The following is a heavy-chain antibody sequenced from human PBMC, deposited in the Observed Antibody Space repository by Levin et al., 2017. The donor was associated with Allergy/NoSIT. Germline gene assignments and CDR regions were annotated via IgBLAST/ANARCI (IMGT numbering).Heavy chain of an antibody. D-gene: IGHD5-12*01. CDR1: GFTFSSYA. CDR3: ARSSRGYDTFYY. J-gene: IGHJ4*02. Sequence: HPGGSLRLSCAASGFTFSSYAMSWVRQAPGKGLEWVSAIYASADSIYYSDSVKGRFTISRDTSKNTLYLHMNSLRAEDTAVYYCARSSRGYDTFYYWGQGTRVTVSS. CDR2: IYASADSI. V-gene: IGHV3-23*01.